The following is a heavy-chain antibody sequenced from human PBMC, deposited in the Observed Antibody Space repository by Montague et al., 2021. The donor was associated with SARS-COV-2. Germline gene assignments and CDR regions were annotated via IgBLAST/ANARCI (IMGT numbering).Heavy chain of an antibody. CDR2: IGTAGDT. CDR3: ARAGSGWYRTGFDY. J-gene: IGHJ4*02. D-gene: IGHD6-19*01. V-gene: IGHV3-13*01. Sequence: SLRLSCAASGFTFSSYDMHWVRQATGNGLGWVSAIGTAGDTYYPGSVKGRFTISRENAKNSLYLQMNSLRAGDTAVYYCARAGSGWYRTGFDYWGQGTLVTVSS. CDR1: GFTFSSYD.